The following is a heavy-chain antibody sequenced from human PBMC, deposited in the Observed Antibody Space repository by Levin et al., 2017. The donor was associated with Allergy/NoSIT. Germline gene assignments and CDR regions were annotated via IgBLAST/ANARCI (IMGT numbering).Heavy chain of an antibody. J-gene: IGHJ4*02. D-gene: IGHD3/OR15-3a*01. V-gene: IGHV4-59*01. CDR2: IYSTGST. CDR1: GGSISSYY. Sequence: SETLSLTCTVSGGSISSYYWSWIRQSPGKGLEWIGYIYSTGSTNYNPSLKSRVTISVDTSKNQFSLQLSSVTAADTAVYYCARDGLGRGDPFDDWGQGTLVTVSS. CDR3: ARDGLGRGDPFDD.